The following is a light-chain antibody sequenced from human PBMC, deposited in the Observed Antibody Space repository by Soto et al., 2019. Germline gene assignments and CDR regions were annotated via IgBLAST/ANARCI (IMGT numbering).Light chain of an antibody. J-gene: IGKJ1*01. CDR1: QTVISSF. CDR3: QQYNNWPPWT. CDR2: ETS. Sequence: IVLTQSPGTLSLTPGERDTLSCRAIQTVISSFLAWYQQKPGQAPRLLIYETSSRATGIPDRFSGSGSGTGFTLTISSLQSEDFAVYYCQQYNNWPPWTFAQGTKVDI. V-gene: IGKV3-20*01.